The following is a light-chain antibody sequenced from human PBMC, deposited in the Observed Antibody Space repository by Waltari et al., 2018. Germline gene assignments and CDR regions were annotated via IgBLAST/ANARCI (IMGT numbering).Light chain of an antibody. CDR3: AAWDDSLSGNV. J-gene: IGLJ6*01. Sequence: QSVLTQPPSASGTPGPRVTISCSGSSSTIGRNYVYWYPQLPGTAPKLLIYRNNQRPSGVPDRFSGSKSGTSASLAISGLRSEDEADYYCAAWDDSLSGNVFGSGTKVTVL. V-gene: IGLV1-47*01. CDR1: SSTIGRNY. CDR2: RNN.